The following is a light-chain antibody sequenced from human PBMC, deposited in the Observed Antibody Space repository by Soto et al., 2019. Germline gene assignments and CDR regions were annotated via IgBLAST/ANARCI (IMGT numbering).Light chain of an antibody. CDR2: WAS. V-gene: IGKV4-1*01. J-gene: IGKJ1*01. CDR1: QSVLYSSNNKNY. CDR3: QQYFRPWT. Sequence: DIVMTQSPDSLAVSLGERATINCESSQSVLYSSNNKNYLAWYQQKPGQPPKLLIYWASTRESGVPDRFSGRGSGTDFTLTISSLQAEDVAVYYCQQYFRPWTFGQGTKVEIK.